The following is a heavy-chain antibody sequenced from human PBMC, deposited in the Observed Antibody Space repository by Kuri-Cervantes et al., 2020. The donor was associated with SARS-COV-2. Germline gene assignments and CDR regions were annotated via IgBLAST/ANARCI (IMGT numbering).Heavy chain of an antibody. D-gene: IGHD3-3*02. CDR1: GFTFSSYA. CDR2: ISYDGSNK. V-gene: IGHV3-30-3*01. Sequence: GESLKISCAASGFTFSSYAMHWVRQAPGKGLEWVAVISYDGSNKYYADSVKGRFTISRDNSKNTQYLQMNSLRAEDTAVYYCAREDAFYDAFDIWGQGTMVTVSS. J-gene: IGHJ3*02. CDR3: AREDAFYDAFDI.